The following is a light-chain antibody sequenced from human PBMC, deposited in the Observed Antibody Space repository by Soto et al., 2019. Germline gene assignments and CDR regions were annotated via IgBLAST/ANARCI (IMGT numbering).Light chain of an antibody. J-gene: IGKJ2*01. Sequence: EIVMTQSPATLSVSPGERVTLSCRASQSVSRKLAWYQQKPGQAPMLLIYGTTTRATGIPARFSGSGSGTEFTLTVSSLQSEDFGIYYCQQYGHWPPYTFGQGTTLETK. CDR1: QSVSRK. V-gene: IGKV3-15*01. CDR2: GTT. CDR3: QQYGHWPPYT.